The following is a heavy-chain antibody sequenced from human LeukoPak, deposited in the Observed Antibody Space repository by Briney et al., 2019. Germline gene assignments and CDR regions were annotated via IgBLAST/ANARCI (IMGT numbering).Heavy chain of an antibody. Sequence: GASVKVSCKASGYTFINYDFSWVRQAPGQGLEWMGWISTYNGNTNYAQKLQGRVTITTDTSTSTAYMELRSLRSDDTAVYYCARQGYGGNPQGAADYWGQGTLVTVSS. D-gene: IGHD4-23*01. CDR2: ISTYNGNT. CDR3: ARQGYGGNPQGAADY. CDR1: GYTFINYD. V-gene: IGHV1-18*01. J-gene: IGHJ4*02.